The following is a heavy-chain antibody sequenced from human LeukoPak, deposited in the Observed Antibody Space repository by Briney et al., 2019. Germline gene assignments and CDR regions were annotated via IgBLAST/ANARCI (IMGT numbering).Heavy chain of an antibody. J-gene: IGHJ6*03. V-gene: IGHV1-2*02. CDR1: GYTFTSYY. CDR2: INPNSGGT. Sequence: ASVKVSCKASGYTFTSYYMNWARQAPGQGLEWMGWINPNSGGTNYAQKFQGRVTMTRDTSISTAYMELSRLRSDDTAVYYCARDRAGNHYYYCYYMDVWGKGTTVTVSS. CDR3: ARDRAGNHYYYCYYMDV.